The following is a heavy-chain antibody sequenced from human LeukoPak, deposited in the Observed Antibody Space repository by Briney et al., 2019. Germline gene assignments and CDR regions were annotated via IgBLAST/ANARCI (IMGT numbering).Heavy chain of an antibody. CDR3: AKNSRRLPARPAFDS. V-gene: IGHV3-30*02. J-gene: IGHJ4*02. Sequence: GGSLRLSCAASGFMFNSFGMHWVRQAPGKGLEWVAFIHYDGTNKYYTDSVRVRFTISRDNSENTLYLQMSSLRPEDTAIYYCAKNSRRLPARPAFDSWGQGTLVTVSS. D-gene: IGHD6-6*01. CDR2: IHYDGTNK. CDR1: GFMFNSFG.